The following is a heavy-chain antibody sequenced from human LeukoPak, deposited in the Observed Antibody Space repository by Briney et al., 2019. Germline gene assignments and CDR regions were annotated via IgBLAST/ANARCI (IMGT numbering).Heavy chain of an antibody. CDR1: GGSVSSGSYY. CDR3: ARLDV. CDR2: IYSSGST. V-gene: IGHV4-61*01. J-gene: IGHJ6*02. Sequence: SETLSLTCTVSGGSVSSGSYYWSWIRQPPGKGLEWIGHIYSSGSTNYNPSLKSRVTISVDTSKNQFSLKLNSVTAADTAVYYCARLDVWGQGTTVTVSS.